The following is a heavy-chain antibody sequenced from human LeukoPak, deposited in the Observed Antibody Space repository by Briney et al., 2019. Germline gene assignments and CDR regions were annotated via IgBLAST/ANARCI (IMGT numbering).Heavy chain of an antibody. Sequence: GESLKISCQGSGYSFTSYWIGWVRQMPGKGLEWIWIIYPGDSDTRYSPSYQGQVTISADKSISTAYLQWSSLKASDTAMYYCARGIVPAAMPWFDPWGQGTLVTVSS. J-gene: IGHJ5*02. V-gene: IGHV5-51*01. CDR3: ARGIVPAAMPWFDP. D-gene: IGHD2-2*01. CDR2: IYPGDSDT. CDR1: GYSFTSYW.